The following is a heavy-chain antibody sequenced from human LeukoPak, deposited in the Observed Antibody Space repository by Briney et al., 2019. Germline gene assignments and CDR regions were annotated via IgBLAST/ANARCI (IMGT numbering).Heavy chain of an antibody. CDR3: ARHLKVPAAIGGMDV. CDR2: IYYSGST. J-gene: IGHJ6*02. V-gene: IGHV4-59*08. D-gene: IGHD2-2*01. Sequence: SETLSLTCTVSGGSISSYYWSWIRQPPGKGLEWIGYIYYSGSTNYNPSLKSRVTISVDTSKNQFSLKLSSVTAADTAVYYCARHLKVPAAIGGMDVWGQGTTVTVSS. CDR1: GGSISSYY.